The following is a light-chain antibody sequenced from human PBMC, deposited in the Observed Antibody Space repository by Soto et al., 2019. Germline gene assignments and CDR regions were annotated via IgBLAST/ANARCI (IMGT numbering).Light chain of an antibody. CDR2: LGS. CDR3: MQALQTWT. Sequence: DIVITQSPLSLPVTPGEPASISCRSSQSLVYSNGYNYLDWYVQKPGQSPQLLIYLGSNRASGVPDRFSGSGSGTDFTLKISRVEAEDVGVYYCMQALQTWTFGQGTRVEIK. V-gene: IGKV2-28*01. CDR1: QSLVYSNGYNY. J-gene: IGKJ1*01.